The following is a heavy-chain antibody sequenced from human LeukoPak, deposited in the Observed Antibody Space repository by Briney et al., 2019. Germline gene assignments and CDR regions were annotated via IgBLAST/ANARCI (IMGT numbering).Heavy chain of an antibody. D-gene: IGHD6-13*01. CDR1: GGSISSYY. V-gene: IGHV4-59*01. Sequence: SETLSLTCTVSGGSISSYYWSWIRQPPGKGLEWIGYIYYSGSTNYNPSLKSRVTISVDTSKNQFSLKLSSVTAADTAVYYCARGRYSSSWHGSWGQGTLVTVSS. J-gene: IGHJ5*02. CDR2: IYYSGST. CDR3: ARGRYSSSWHGS.